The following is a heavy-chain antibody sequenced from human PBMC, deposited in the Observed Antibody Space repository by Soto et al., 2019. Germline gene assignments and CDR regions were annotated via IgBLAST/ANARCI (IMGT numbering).Heavy chain of an antibody. D-gene: IGHD4-17*01. V-gene: IGHV1-18*01. CDR3: ARFYGDPPQRTLNFDY. CDR1: GYTFTSYG. Sequence: GASVKVSCKASGYTFTSYGISWVRQAPGQGLEWMGWISAYNGNTNYAQKLQGRVTMTTDTSTSTAYMELRSLRSDDTAVYYCARFYGDPPQRTLNFDYWGQGTLVTVSS. CDR2: ISAYNGNT. J-gene: IGHJ4*02.